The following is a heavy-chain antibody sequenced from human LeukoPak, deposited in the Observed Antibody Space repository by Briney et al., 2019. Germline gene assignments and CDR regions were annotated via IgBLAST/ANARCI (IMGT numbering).Heavy chain of an antibody. V-gene: IGHV4-39*01. CDR2: IYYSGST. J-gene: IGHJ3*02. CDR3: ARQEWLVLGGAFDI. D-gene: IGHD6-19*01. Sequence: SETLSLTCTVSGDSISSSSYYWGWIRQPPGKGLEWIGSIYYSGSTYYNPSLKSRVTISVDTSKNQFSLKLGSVTAADTAVYYCARQEWLVLGGAFDIWGQGTMVTVSS. CDR1: GDSISSSSYY.